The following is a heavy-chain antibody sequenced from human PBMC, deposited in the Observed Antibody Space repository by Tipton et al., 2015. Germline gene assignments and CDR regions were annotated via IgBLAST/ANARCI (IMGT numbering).Heavy chain of an antibody. CDR1: GGSISSSSYH. J-gene: IGHJ4*02. CDR3: ARVKVATMLYYFDY. V-gene: IGHV4-39*01. Sequence: TLSLTCTVSGGSISSSSYHWSWIRQPPGKGLELVGSIYYSGNTYYNPSLKSRATTSVDTSNNQFSLRLSSATAADTAVFYCARVKVATMLYYFDYWGQGTLVTVSS. D-gene: IGHD5-12*01. CDR2: IYYSGNT.